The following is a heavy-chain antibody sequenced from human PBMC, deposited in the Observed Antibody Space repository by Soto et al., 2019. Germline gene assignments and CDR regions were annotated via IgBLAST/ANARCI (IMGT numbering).Heavy chain of an antibody. D-gene: IGHD7-27*01. V-gene: IGHV3-64D*08. CDR1: GFSFSHYA. CDR2: ISSNGGNT. CDR3: VKVWGGYYFDY. J-gene: IGHJ4*02. Sequence: EVQLVESGGGLVKPGGSLRLSCSASGFSFSHYAMHWVRQAPGKGLEYVSEISSNGGNTYYADSVKGRFTISRDNSKNTLYLQMSSLRAEDTAVYYCVKVWGGYYFDYWGQGTLVTVSS.